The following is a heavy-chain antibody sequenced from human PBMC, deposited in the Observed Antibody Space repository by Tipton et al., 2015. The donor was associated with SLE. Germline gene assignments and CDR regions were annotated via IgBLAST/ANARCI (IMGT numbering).Heavy chain of an antibody. CDR2: IYYSGST. CDR1: GGSISSSSYY. V-gene: IGHV4-39*07. Sequence: TLSLTCTVSGGSISSSSYYWGWIRQPPGKGLEWIGYIYYSGSTYYNPSLKSRVTISVDTSKNQFSLKLSSVTAADTAVYYCTRGDSSSWYADAFDIWGQGTMVTVSS. CDR3: TRGDSSSWYADAFDI. D-gene: IGHD6-13*01. J-gene: IGHJ3*02.